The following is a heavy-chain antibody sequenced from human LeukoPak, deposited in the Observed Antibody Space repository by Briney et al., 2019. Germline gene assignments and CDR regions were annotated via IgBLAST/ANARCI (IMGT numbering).Heavy chain of an antibody. V-gene: IGHV4-61*02. J-gene: IGHJ5*02. CDR3: ARALLKTTFDP. CDR2: IYTSGST. CDR1: GGSISSGSYY. D-gene: IGHD4-11*01. Sequence: PSQTLSLTCTVSGGSISSGSYYWSWIRQPAGKGLEWIGRIYTSGSTNYNPSLKSRVTISVDTSKNQFSLKLSSVTAADTAVYYCARALLKTTFDPWGQGTLVTVSS.